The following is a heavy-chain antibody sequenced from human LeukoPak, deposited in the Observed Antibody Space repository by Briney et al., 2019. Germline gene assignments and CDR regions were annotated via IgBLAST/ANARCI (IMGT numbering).Heavy chain of an antibody. D-gene: IGHD3-3*01. CDR2: IWYDGSDK. CDR3: ARWGPTFGAVLTNYFDY. V-gene: IGHV3-33*07. Sequence: GRSLRLSCAASGFTFSRYGMYWVRQAPGQGLEWVAVIWYDGSDKYYADSVKGRFTISRDDSKNTVYLQMNSLRVEDTAVYYCARWGPTFGAVLTNYFDYWGLGTLVTVSS. J-gene: IGHJ4*02. CDR1: GFTFSRYG.